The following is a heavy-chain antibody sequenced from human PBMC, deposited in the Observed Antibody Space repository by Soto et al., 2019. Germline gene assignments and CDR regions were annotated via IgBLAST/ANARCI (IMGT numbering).Heavy chain of an antibody. CDR2: FYYGGSP. V-gene: IGHV4-39*01. J-gene: IGHJ4*02. Sequence: QLQLQESGPGLVKPSETLPLTCSVSGGSISSSGYNWGWIRQPPGEGLEWIGSFYYGGSPYYHPSLKSRVTISVDTSKNQFSLNLNSVTAADTAVYYCARLPLRRTREDVDYWGQGTLVAVSS. D-gene: IGHD4-17*01. CDR1: GGSISSSGYN. CDR3: ARLPLRRTREDVDY.